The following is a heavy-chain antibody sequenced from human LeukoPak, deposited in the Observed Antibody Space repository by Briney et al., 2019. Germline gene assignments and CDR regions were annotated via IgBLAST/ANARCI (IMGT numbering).Heavy chain of an antibody. CDR2: IRDGGSNK. CDR1: GFIFSGYG. CDR3: GKGGYYGSGSYSNTPFDY. J-gene: IGHJ4*02. D-gene: IGHD3-10*01. Sequence: GGSLRLSCAASGFIFSGYGRHWFRQAPGKGLEWVAFIRDGGSNKYNPDSVNGRFTISRDDSKNTLYLQMNSLGAEDPAVYYCGKGGYYGSGSYSNTPFDYWGQGTLVTVSS. V-gene: IGHV3-30*02.